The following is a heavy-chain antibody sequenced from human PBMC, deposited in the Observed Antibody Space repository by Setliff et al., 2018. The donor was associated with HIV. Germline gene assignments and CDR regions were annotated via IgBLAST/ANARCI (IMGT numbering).Heavy chain of an antibody. CDR2: INPSGGST. CDR1: GYTFTGYY. CDR3: ARNPRIAAAGTDYYYYMDV. Sequence: GASVKVSCKASGYTFTGYYMHWVRQAPGQGLEWMGWINPSGGSTSYAQSFQDRVTMTRDTSTSTVYMELSSLRSEDTAVYYCARNPRIAAAGTDYYYYMDVWGKGTTVTVSS. J-gene: IGHJ6*03. D-gene: IGHD6-13*01. V-gene: IGHV1-46*01.